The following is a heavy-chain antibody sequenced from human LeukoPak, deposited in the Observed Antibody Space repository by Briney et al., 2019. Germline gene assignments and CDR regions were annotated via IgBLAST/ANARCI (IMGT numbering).Heavy chain of an antibody. V-gene: IGHV1-46*01. D-gene: IGHD3-22*01. Sequence: ASVKVSCKASGYTFTSYFLHWVRQAPGQGLQWMGIINPGGSSTSYAQKFQGRVTMTMDTSTSTVYMELSSLRSEDTAVYYCARDGRYDSSGYSFDYWGQGTLVTVSS. CDR3: ARDGRYDSSGYSFDY. CDR2: INPGGSST. CDR1: GYTFTSYF. J-gene: IGHJ4*02.